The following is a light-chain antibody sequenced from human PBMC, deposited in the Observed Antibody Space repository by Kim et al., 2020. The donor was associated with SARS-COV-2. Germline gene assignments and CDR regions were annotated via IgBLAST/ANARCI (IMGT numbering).Light chain of an antibody. CDR3: QQYNNWPAYT. J-gene: IGKJ2*01. CDR1: QSVSSN. Sequence: EIVMTQSPATLSVSPGERATLSCMASQSVSSNLAWYQQKPGQAPRLLIYGASTRATGIPARFSGSGSGTEFTLTISSLQSEDFAVYYCQQYNNWPAYTFGQGTKLEI. V-gene: IGKV3-15*01. CDR2: GAS.